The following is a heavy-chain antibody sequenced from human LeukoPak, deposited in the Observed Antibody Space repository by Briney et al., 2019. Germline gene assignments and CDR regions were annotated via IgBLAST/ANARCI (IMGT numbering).Heavy chain of an antibody. Sequence: GGSLRLSCAASGFTFSSYAMSWVRQARGKGLEWVANIKDDGSDKYYVDSVKGRFSISKDNAKNVLYLQMNSLRVEDTAVYYCVPLNWNPPGDFDRWGQGTLVTVSS. CDR1: GFTFSSYA. CDR3: VPLNWNPPGDFDR. CDR2: IKDDGSDK. J-gene: IGHJ4*02. V-gene: IGHV3-7*01. D-gene: IGHD1-20*01.